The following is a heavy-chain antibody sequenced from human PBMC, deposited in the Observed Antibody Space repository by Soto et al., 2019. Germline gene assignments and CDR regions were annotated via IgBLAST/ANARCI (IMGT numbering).Heavy chain of an antibody. D-gene: IGHD2-15*01. J-gene: IGHJ4*02. V-gene: IGHV3-7*02. Sequence: GGSLRLSCAASGFTFSNYWMSWVRQAPGKGLEWVANIKQDGSEKHYVDSVKGRFTISRDNAKNSLYLQMNSLRAEDTAVYYCARPNCSGGSCYSDPYYFDYWGQGTLVTXSS. CDR3: ARPNCSGGSCYSDPYYFDY. CDR1: GFTFSNYW. CDR2: IKQDGSEK.